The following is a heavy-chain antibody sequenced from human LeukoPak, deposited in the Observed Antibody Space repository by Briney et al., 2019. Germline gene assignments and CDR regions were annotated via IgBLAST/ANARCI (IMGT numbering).Heavy chain of an antibody. J-gene: IGHJ3*02. CDR2: ISAYNGNT. V-gene: IGHV1-18*01. CDR3: ARVSSSSSNGAFDI. D-gene: IGHD6-6*01. Sequence: ASVKVSCKASGYTFTSYGISWVRQAPGQGLEWMGWISAYNGNTNYAQKLQGRVTMTTDTSTSTAYTELRSLRSDDTAVYYCARVSSSSSNGAFDIWGQGTMVTVSS. CDR1: GYTFTSYG.